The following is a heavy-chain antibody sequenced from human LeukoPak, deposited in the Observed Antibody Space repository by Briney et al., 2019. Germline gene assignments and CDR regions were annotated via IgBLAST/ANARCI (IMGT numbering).Heavy chain of an antibody. CDR1: GGSFSGYY. Sequence: PSETLSLTCAVYGGSFSGYYWSWIRQPPGKGLEWIGEINHSGSTNCNPSLKSRVTISVDTSKNQFSLKLSSVTAADTAVYYCARPSYDSSGYQFFDYWGQGTLVTVSS. CDR2: INHSGST. V-gene: IGHV4-34*01. D-gene: IGHD3-22*01. CDR3: ARPSYDSSGYQFFDY. J-gene: IGHJ4*02.